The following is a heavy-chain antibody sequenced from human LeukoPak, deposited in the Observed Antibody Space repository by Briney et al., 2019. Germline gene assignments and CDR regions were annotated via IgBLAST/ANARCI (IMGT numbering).Heavy chain of an antibody. CDR1: GYTFTSYG. V-gene: IGHV1-18*01. J-gene: IGHJ6*03. Sequence: GASVKVSCKASGYTFTSYGISWVRQAPGQGLEWMGWISAYNGNTNYAQKLQGRVTMTTDTSTSTAYMELRSLRSDDTAVCYCARGTRRIAAAGTYYYYMDVWGKGTTVTVSS. D-gene: IGHD6-13*01. CDR2: ISAYNGNT. CDR3: ARGTRRIAAAGTYYYYMDV.